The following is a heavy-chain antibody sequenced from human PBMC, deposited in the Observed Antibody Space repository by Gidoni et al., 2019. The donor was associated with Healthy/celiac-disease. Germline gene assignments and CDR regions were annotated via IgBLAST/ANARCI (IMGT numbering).Heavy chain of an antibody. CDR1: GFTFSRYA. J-gene: IGHJ3*02. Sequence: EVPLLESGGGLVQPGGSLRLSCAASGFTFSRYAMSWVRQAPGKGMEWVSASSGSGGRTYYADSVKGRFTIARDNSKNTRYLQMNSLRAEDTAVYYGAKTIGDSSGWYGDAFDIWGQGTMVTVSS. V-gene: IGHV3-23*01. CDR2: SSGSGGRT. CDR3: AKTIGDSSGWYGDAFDI. D-gene: IGHD6-19*01.